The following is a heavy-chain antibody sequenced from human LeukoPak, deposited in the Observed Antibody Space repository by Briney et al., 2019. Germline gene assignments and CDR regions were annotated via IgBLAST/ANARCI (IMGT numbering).Heavy chain of an antibody. CDR3: ARGIESYGDYGY. CDR2: IYYSGST. V-gene: IGHV4-59*01. D-gene: IGHD4-17*01. CDR1: GGSISSYY. Sequence: SETLSLTRTVSGGSISSYYWSWIRQPPGKGREWIGYIYYSGSTNYNPSLKSRVTISIDTSKNQFSLKLSSLTAADTAIYYCARGIESYGDYGYWGQGILVTVSS. J-gene: IGHJ4*02.